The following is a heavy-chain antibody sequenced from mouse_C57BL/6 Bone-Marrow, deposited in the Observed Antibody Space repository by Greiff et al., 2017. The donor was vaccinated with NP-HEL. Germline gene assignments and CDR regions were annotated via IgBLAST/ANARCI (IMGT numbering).Heavy chain of an antibody. CDR3: ASKGHYYYGSSYWYFDV. CDR1: GYTFTSYW. D-gene: IGHD1-1*01. Sequence: QVQLKQPGAELVKPGASVKMSCKASGYTFTSYWITWVKQRPGQGLEWIGDIYPGSGSTNYNEKFKSKATLTVDTSSSTAYMQLSSLTSEDSAVYYGASKGHYYYGSSYWYFDVWGTGTTVTVSS. J-gene: IGHJ1*03. CDR2: IYPGSGST. V-gene: IGHV1-55*01.